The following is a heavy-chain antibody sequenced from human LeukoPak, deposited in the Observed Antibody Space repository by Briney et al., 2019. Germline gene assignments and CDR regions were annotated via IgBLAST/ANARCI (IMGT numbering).Heavy chain of an antibody. V-gene: IGHV3-30*02. J-gene: IGHJ4*02. CDR2: IRYDATKK. CDR1: GFNFSNFG. Sequence: GGSLRLSCAASGFNFSNFGIHWVRQAPGKGLEWVAFIRYDATKKYYADAVKGRFTISRDNSKNTVFLQINSLRADDTSVYYCARSVMMYASTYYFHYWGQGTLVTASS. D-gene: IGHD2-8*01. CDR3: ARSVMMYASTYYFHY.